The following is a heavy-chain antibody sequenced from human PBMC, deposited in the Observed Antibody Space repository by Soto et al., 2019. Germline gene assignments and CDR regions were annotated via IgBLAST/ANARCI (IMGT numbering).Heavy chain of an antibody. CDR3: AGNPHLSVFQPYSYYYGMDV. D-gene: IGHD2-21*01. V-gene: IGHV1-69*12. CDR2: IIPIFGTA. J-gene: IGHJ6*02. CDR1: GGTFSSYA. Sequence: QVQLVQSGAEVKKPGSSVKVSCKASGGTFSSYAISWVRQAPGQGLEWMGGIIPIFGTANYAQKFQGRVTITADESTSTAYMGLSSLRSEDTAVYYCAGNPHLSVFQPYSYYYGMDVWGQGTTVTVSS.